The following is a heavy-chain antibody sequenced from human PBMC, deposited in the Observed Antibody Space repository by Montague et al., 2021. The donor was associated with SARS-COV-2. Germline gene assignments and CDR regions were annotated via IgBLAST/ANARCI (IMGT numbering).Heavy chain of an antibody. CDR1: GGSFSGYY. J-gene: IGHJ6*02. CDR3: TREGYQVLWSDYYYYGMDV. CDR2: INHSGST. V-gene: IGHV4-34*01. D-gene: IGHD2-2*01. Sequence: SETLSLTCAVYGGSFSGYYWSWIRQPPGKGLEWIGEINHSGSTNXNPSFKSRVTISVDTSKNQFSLKLSSVTAADTAVYYCTREGYQVLWSDYYYYGMDVWGQGTTVTVSS.